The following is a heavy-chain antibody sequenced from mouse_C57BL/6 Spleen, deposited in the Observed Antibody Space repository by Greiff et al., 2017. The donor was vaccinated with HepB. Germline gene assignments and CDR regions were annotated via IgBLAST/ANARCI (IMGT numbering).Heavy chain of an antibody. J-gene: IGHJ2*01. CDR3: ARGPIYDGYYDYFDY. CDR1: GYTFTSYR. D-gene: IGHD2-3*01. CDR2: IHPNSGST. V-gene: IGHV1-64*01. Sequence: VQLQQSGAELVKPGASVKLSCKASGYTFTSYRMHWVKQRPGQGLEWIGMIHPNSGSTNYNEKFKSKATLTVDKSSSTAYMQLISLTSEDSAVYYCARGPIYDGYYDYFDYWGQGTTLTVSS.